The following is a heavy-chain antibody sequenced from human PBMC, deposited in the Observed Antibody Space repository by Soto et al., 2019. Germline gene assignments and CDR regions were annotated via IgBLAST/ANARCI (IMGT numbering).Heavy chain of an antibody. CDR2: IKNDGSAS. CDR3: AKDRIMGELGGRDY. D-gene: IGHD3-16*01. V-gene: IGHV3-74*01. CDR1: GFTFSSYW. J-gene: IGHJ4*02. Sequence: PGGSLRLSCAASGFTFSSYWMHWVRQAPGKGLVWVSRIKNDGSASTYADSVKGRFTISRHNAENTLYLQMNSLRAEDTAVYYCAKDRIMGELGGRDYWGQGTLVTVSS.